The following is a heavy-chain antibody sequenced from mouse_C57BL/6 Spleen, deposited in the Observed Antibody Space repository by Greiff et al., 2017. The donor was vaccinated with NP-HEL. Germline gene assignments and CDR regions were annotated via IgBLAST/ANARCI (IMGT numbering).Heavy chain of an antibody. Sequence: QVQLKQPGAELVRPGSSVKLSCKASGYTFTSYWMHWVKQRPIQGLEWIGNIDPSDSETHYNQKFKDKATLTVDKSSSTAYMQLSSLTSEDSAVYYCARAGSSYPWYFDVWGTGTTVTVSS. V-gene: IGHV1-52*01. CDR1: GYTFTSYW. CDR2: IDPSDSET. J-gene: IGHJ1*03. D-gene: IGHD1-1*01. CDR3: ARAGSSYPWYFDV.